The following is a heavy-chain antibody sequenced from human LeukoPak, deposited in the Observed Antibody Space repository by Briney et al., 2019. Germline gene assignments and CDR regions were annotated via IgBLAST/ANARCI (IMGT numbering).Heavy chain of an antibody. CDR2: INPNRGGT. CDR1: GYPFTDYY. V-gene: IGHV1-2*02. D-gene: IGHD5-18*01. J-gene: IGHJ4*02. CDR3: ASGYRFRN. Sequence: ASVKVSCKASGYPFTDYYMHWVRQAPGQGLEWMGWINPNRGGTDYAQKFQGRVTMTRDTSINTAYMELSRLRYDDTAVYYCASGYRFRNWGQGTLVTVSS.